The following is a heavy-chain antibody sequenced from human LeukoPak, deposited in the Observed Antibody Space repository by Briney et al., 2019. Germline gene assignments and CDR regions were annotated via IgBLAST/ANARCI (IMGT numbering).Heavy chain of an antibody. D-gene: IGHD3-22*01. J-gene: IGHJ4*02. Sequence: ASVKVSCKASGYTLSSYDVNWVRQATGRGLEWMGWMNPNSGNTGYAQKFQGRVSMTRNTSISTAYMELSSLMSEDTAVYYCARASWLLDPGGDDYWGQGTLVTVSS. CDR1: GYTLSSYD. CDR3: ARASWLLDPGGDDY. V-gene: IGHV1-8*01. CDR2: MNPNSGNT.